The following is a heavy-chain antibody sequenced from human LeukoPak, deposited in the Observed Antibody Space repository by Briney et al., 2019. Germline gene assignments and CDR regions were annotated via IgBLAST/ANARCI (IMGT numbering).Heavy chain of an antibody. Sequence: SQTLSLTCAISGDSVSSNSAAWNWIRQSPSRGLEWLGRTHYRSKWFNNYAISVKSRITIDPDTSKNQFSLQLNSVTPEDTAVYYCARWLHQQADMDVWGQGTTVTVSS. D-gene: IGHD5-24*01. J-gene: IGHJ6*02. V-gene: IGHV6-1*01. CDR1: GDSVSSNSAA. CDR3: ARWLHQQADMDV. CDR2: THYRSKWFN.